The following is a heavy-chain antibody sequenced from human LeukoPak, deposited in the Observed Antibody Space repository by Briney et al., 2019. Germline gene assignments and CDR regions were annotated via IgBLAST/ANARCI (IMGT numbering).Heavy chain of an antibody. CDR3: ARVRRQGLGYYYGMDV. J-gene: IGHJ6*02. Sequence: KTSETLSLTCAVYGGSFSGYYWSWIRQPPGKGLEWIGEINHSGSTNYNPSLKSRVTISVDTSKNQFSLKLSSVTAADTAVDYCARVRRQGLGYYYGMDVWGQGTTVTVSS. D-gene: IGHD1-26*01. V-gene: IGHV4-34*01. CDR1: GGSFSGYY. CDR2: INHSGST.